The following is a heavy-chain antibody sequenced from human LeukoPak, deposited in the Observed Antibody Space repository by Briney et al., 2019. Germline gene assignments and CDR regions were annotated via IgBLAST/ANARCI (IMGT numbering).Heavy chain of an antibody. Sequence: SETLSLTCAVYGGSFSGYYWSWIRQPPGKGLEWIGSIYYSGSTYYNPSLKSRVTISVDTSKNQFSLKLSSVTAADTAVYYCASANYYYYGMDVWGQGTTVTVSS. CDR2: IYYSGST. V-gene: IGHV4-34*01. CDR3: ASANYYYYGMDV. CDR1: GGSFSGYY. J-gene: IGHJ6*02.